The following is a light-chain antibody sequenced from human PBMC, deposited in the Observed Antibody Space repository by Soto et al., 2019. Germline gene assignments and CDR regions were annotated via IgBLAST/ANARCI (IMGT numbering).Light chain of an antibody. V-gene: IGLV2-8*01. Sequence: QSVLTQPPSASGSPGQSVAISCTGTSSDVGGYNYVSWYQQHPGKAPKLMIYEVVQRPSGVPDRFSGSKSGNTASLTVSGLQAADEADYFCKSYAGSNTYVFGSGTNVTVL. CDR3: KSYAGSNTYV. CDR2: EVV. J-gene: IGLJ1*01. CDR1: SSDVGGYNY.